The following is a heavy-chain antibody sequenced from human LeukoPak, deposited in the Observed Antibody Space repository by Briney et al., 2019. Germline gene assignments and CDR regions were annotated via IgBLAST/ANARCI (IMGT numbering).Heavy chain of an antibody. CDR2: IWYDGSNK. CDR3: ASGMVRGLFDY. CDR1: GFAFRTYW. J-gene: IGHJ4*02. D-gene: IGHD3-10*01. V-gene: IGHV3-33*08. Sequence: TGGSLRLSCAASGFAFRTYWMHWVRQAPGKGLEWVAVIWYDGSNKYYADSVKGRFTISRDNSKNTLYLQMNSLRAEDTAVYYCASGMVRGLFDYWGQGTLVTVSS.